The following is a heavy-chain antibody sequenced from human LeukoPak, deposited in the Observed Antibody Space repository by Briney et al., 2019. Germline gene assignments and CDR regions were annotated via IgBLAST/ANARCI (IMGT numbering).Heavy chain of an antibody. J-gene: IGHJ5*02. CDR2: IYHSGST. V-gene: IGHV4-38-2*01. CDR1: GYSISSGYY. CDR3: ARRSSAFDP. D-gene: IGHD3-3*01. Sequence: PSETLSLTCAVSGYSISSGYYWGWIRQPPGKGLEWIGTIYHSGSTYYNPSLKSRATISIDRSKNQFSLKLSSVTAADTAVYYCARRSSAFDPWGQGTLVTVSS.